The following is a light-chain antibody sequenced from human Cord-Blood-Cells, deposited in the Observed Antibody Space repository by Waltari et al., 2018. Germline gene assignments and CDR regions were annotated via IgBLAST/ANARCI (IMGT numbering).Light chain of an antibody. CDR3: SSYTSSSTLM. V-gene: IGLV2-14*01. J-gene: IGLJ3*02. CDR2: DVS. CDR1: SSDVGGYNY. Sequence: QSALTQPASVSGSPGQSITISCTGTSSDVGGYNYVSWYQQHPGKAPNLMIYDVSKRPSGVSNRFSGSKSGNTASLTISGLQAEDEADYYCSSYTSSSTLMFGGGTKLTVL.